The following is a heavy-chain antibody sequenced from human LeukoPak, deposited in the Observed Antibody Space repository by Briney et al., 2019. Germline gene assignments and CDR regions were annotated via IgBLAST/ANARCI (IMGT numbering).Heavy chain of an antibody. V-gene: IGHV3-15*01. J-gene: IGHJ5*02. Sequence: GGSLRLSCAASGFTFSNAWMSWVRQAPGKRLEWVSRVRSETDGGTTDYAAPVQGRFTISRDDSKNTLYLQMNSLETDDTAVYYCTTLSYAAAPTWGQGTLVTVSS. CDR2: VRSETDGGTT. CDR3: TTLSYAAAPT. CDR1: GFTFSNAW. D-gene: IGHD2-2*01.